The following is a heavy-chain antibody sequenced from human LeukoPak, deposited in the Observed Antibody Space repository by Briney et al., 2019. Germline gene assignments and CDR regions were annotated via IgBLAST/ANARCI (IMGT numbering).Heavy chain of an antibody. CDR1: GYTVSSNSAA. CDR3: ARSGNYHVLAFDI. V-gene: IGHV6-1*01. CDR2: TYYRSKWYN. D-gene: IGHD1-26*01. Sequence: PSQTLSLTCAISGYTVSSNSAAWNWIRQSPSIGLEWLGSTYYRSKWYNDYAVRVKSRISINPDTSKNQFSLQLNSVIPEDKAVYYCARSGNYHVLAFDIWGQGTEVTVSA. J-gene: IGHJ3*02.